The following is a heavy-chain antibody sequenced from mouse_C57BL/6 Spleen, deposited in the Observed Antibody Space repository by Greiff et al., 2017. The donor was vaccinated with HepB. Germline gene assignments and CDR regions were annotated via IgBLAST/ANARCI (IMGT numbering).Heavy chain of an antibody. CDR1: GYAFSSYW. Sequence: QVQLKQSGAELVKPGASVKISCKASGYAFSSYWMNWVKQRPGKGLEWIGQIYPGDGDTNYNGKFKGKATLTADKSSSTAYMQLSSLTSEDSAVYFCARYYDYERGWDYWGQGTTLTVSS. CDR2: IYPGDGDT. J-gene: IGHJ2*01. CDR3: ARYYDYERGWDY. D-gene: IGHD2-4*01. V-gene: IGHV1-80*01.